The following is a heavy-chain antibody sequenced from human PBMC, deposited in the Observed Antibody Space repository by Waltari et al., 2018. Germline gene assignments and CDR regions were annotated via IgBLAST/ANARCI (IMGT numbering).Heavy chain of an antibody. Sequence: QVQLVQSGAEVTKPGASVKVSCKASGYTFPEYYIHWVGQAPGQGLEWMGWISPNSGDTKFAQRFQGRVTMTRDTSISTAYMELSRLTSDDTAVYYCARGSRYCTSTTCPSSAFDVWGQGTTVTVSS. CDR3: ARGSRYCTSTTCPSSAFDV. D-gene: IGHD2-2*01. CDR2: ISPNSGDT. CDR1: GYTFPEYY. V-gene: IGHV1-2*02. J-gene: IGHJ6*02.